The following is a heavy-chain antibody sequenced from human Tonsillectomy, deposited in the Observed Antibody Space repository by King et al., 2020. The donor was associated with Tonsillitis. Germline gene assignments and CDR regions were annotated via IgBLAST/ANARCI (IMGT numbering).Heavy chain of an antibody. V-gene: IGHV3-53*01. CDR2: IYSGGST. J-gene: IGHJ6*02. D-gene: IGHD3-10*01. CDR1: GFTVRSNY. Sequence: QLVQSGGGLIQSGGSLRLSCAASGFTVRSNYMSWVRQAPGKGLEWVSVIYSGGSTYYADSVKGRFTISRDNSKNTLYLQMKSLRAEDTAVYYCARSKTSGSGGYPPYYYGMDVWGQGTPVTVSS. CDR3: ARSKTSGSGGYPPYYYGMDV.